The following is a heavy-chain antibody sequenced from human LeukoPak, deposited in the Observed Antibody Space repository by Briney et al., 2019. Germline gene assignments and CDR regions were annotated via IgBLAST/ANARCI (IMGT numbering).Heavy chain of an antibody. J-gene: IGHJ5*02. Sequence: PSETLSLTCAVYGGSFSGYYWSWIRQPPGKGLEWIGEINHSGSTNYNPSLKSRVTISVDTSKNQFSLKLSSVTAADTAVYYCARPSYYYGSGSYYQAWGQGTLVTVSS. CDR3: ARPSYYYGSGSYYQA. V-gene: IGHV4-34*01. D-gene: IGHD3-10*01. CDR2: INHSGST. CDR1: GGSFSGYY.